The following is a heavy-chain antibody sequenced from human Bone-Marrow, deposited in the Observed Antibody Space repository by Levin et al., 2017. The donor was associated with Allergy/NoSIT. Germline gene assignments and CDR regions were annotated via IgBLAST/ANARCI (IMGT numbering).Heavy chain of an antibody. V-gene: IGHV4-39*01. CDR3: ARGSGGTGGAFDI. Sequence: SETLSLTCTVSGGSISSSSYYWGWIRQPPGKGLEWIGSIYYSGSTYYNPSLKSRVTISVDTSKNQFSLKLSSVTAADTAVYYCARGSGGTGGAFDIWGQGTMVTVSS. CDR1: GGSISSSSYY. D-gene: IGHD2-15*01. CDR2: IYYSGST. J-gene: IGHJ3*02.